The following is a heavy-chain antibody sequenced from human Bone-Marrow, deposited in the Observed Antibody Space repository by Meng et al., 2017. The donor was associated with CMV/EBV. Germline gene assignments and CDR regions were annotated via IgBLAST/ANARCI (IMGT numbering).Heavy chain of an antibody. J-gene: IGHJ4*02. CDR1: YTCTRDG. CDR2: ISAYNGNT. CDR3: ARDMDIVVVPAANSFDY. D-gene: IGHD2-2*03. Sequence: YTCTRDGISWVRQAPGQGLEWMGWISAYNGNTNYAQKLQGRVTMTTDTSTSTAYMELRSLRSDDTAVYYCARDMDIVVVPAANSFDYWGQGTLVTVSS. V-gene: IGHV1-18*01.